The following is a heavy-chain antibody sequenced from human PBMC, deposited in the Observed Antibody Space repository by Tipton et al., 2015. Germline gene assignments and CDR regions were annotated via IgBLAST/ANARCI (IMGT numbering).Heavy chain of an antibody. Sequence: GSLRLSCEASGFTFTTYSMNWVRQAPGKGLEWVSYISGRLGRTIYYADSVKGRFTISRDNAKNSLYLQMNSLRDEDTAVYYCARDWGTYYDRTAFDIWGQGTMVTVSS. CDR3: ARDWGTYYDRTAFDI. V-gene: IGHV3-48*02. J-gene: IGHJ3*02. D-gene: IGHD3-22*01. CDR1: GFTFTTYS. CDR2: ISGRLGRTI.